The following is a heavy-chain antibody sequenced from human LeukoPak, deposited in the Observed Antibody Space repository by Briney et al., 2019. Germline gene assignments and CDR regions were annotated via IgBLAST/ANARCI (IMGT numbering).Heavy chain of an antibody. J-gene: IGHJ6*03. V-gene: IGHV4-34*01. Sequence: SETLSLTCTVYGGSFSGYSWSWIRQPPGKGLEWIGEINHSGSTNYNPSLKSRVTISVDTSKNQFSLNLSSVTAADTAVYYCARAGGYIYGCYYYMDVWDKGTTVTVSS. CDR2: INHSGST. CDR1: GGSFSGYS. CDR3: ARAGGYIYGCYYYMDV. D-gene: IGHD5-18*01.